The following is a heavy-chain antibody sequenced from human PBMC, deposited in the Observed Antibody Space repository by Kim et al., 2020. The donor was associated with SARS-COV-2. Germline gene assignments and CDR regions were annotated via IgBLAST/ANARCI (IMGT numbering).Heavy chain of an antibody. J-gene: IGHJ4*02. CDR1: GGSISSSSYY. V-gene: IGHV4-39*01. Sequence: SETLSLTCTVSGGSISSSSYYWGWIRQPPGKGLEWIGSIYYSGSTYYNPSLKSRVTISVDTSKNQFSLKLSSVTAADTAVYYCARHDPVGATPFDYWGQG. CDR3: ARHDPVGATPFDY. D-gene: IGHD1-26*01. CDR2: IYYSGST.